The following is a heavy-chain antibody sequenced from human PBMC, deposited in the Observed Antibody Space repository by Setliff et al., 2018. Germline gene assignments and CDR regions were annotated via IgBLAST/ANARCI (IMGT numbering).Heavy chain of an antibody. J-gene: IGHJ4*02. Sequence: SFQVSCKTSGYSFTRYSLHWVRQAPGQGLEWMGIINTGGGSASYAQKFQGRVTMTSDTSTSTVYMEVNSVTSDDTAMYFCARGGMAAAGRKGVFEHWGQGTLVTVSS. CDR1: GYSFTRYS. CDR2: INTGGGSA. D-gene: IGHD6-13*01. V-gene: IGHV1-46*01. CDR3: ARGGMAAAGRKGVFEH.